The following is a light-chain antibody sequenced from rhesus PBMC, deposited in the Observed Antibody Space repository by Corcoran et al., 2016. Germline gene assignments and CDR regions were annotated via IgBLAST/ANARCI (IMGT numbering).Light chain of an antibody. Sequence: QAALTQSPSVSGSPGQSVTISCTGASGDIGGYNRVSRYQQHPGKAPKLMIYEVSKRPSGVSDRFSGSKSGNTASLPISGLQAEDEADYYCTSYASNSAYIFGAGSRLTVL. CDR3: TSYASNSAYI. J-gene: IGLJ1*01. CDR1: SGDIGGYNR. V-gene: IGLV2-13*01. CDR2: EVS.